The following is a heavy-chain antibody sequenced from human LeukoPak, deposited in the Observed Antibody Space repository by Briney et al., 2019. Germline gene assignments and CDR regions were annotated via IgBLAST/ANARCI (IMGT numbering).Heavy chain of an antibody. Sequence: GGSLRLSCAASGFTFDDYAMHWVRQAPGKGLEWVSGISWNSGSIGYADSVKGRFTVSRDNAKNSLYLQMNSLRAEDTALYYCAKDLYRMSELIDAWGNSLGAFDIWGQGTMVTVSS. D-gene: IGHD3-16*01. CDR1: GFTFDDYA. CDR3: AKDLYRMSELIDAWGNSLGAFDI. CDR2: ISWNSGSI. V-gene: IGHV3-9*01. J-gene: IGHJ3*02.